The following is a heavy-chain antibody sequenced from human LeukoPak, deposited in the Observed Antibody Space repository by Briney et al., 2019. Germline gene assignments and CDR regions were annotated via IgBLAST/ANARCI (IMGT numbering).Heavy chain of an antibody. V-gene: IGHV4-39*01. CDR3: ERHTKARGSPCYFDY. Sequence: SETLSLTCTVSGGSISSSRFYWGWIRQPPGKGQKWIGSCYYSGRTYYNPSINRRVTISVDTSKNQFSQQVSSVTAADTAVYYCERHTKARGSPCYFDYWGQGTLVTVSS. D-gene: IGHD1-26*01. J-gene: IGHJ4*02. CDR1: GGSISSSRFY. CDR2: CYYSGRT.